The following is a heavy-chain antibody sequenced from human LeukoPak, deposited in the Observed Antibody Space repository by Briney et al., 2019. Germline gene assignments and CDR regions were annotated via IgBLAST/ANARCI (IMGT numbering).Heavy chain of an antibody. CDR1: GLTFDDYA. Sequence: GGSLRLSCAASGLTFDDYAMHWVRHAPGKGPEWVSGISWNSGSIGYADSVKGRFTISRDNAKNSLYLQMNSLRAEDTALYYCAKDISGTSRFLHFDYWGQGTLVTVSS. J-gene: IGHJ4*02. D-gene: IGHD1-1*01. CDR3: AKDISGTSRFLHFDY. CDR2: ISWNSGSI. V-gene: IGHV3-9*01.